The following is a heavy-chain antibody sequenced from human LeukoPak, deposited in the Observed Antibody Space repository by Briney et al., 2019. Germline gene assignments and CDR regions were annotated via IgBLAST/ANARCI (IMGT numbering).Heavy chain of an antibody. V-gene: IGHV1-2*02. D-gene: IGHD3-3*01. CDR3: ARVGYDFWSGYSGVPRQNWFDP. CDR1: GYTFTGYY. J-gene: IGHJ5*02. CDR2: INPNSGGT. Sequence: ASVKVSCKASGYTFTGYYMHWVRQAPGQGLEWMGWINPNSGGTNYAQKFQGRVTMTRDTSISTAYMELSRLRSDDTAVYYCARVGYDFWSGYSGVPRQNWFDPWGQGTLVTVSS.